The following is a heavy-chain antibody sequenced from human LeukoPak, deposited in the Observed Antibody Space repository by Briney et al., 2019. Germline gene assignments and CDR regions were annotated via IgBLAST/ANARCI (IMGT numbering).Heavy chain of an antibody. CDR2: ISGSGGST. CDR1: GFTFSSYA. Sequence: GGSLRLSCAASGFTFSSYAMSWVRQAPGKGLEWVSGISGSGGSTYYADSVKGRFTISRDNSKNTLNLQMNSLRAEDTAVYYCAKDPLAYCGGDCSSIDYWGQGTLVTVSS. CDR3: AKDPLAYCGGDCSSIDY. J-gene: IGHJ4*02. D-gene: IGHD2-21*02. V-gene: IGHV3-23*01.